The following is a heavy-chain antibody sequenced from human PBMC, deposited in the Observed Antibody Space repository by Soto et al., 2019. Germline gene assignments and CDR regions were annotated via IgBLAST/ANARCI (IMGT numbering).Heavy chain of an antibody. CDR1: GFTFSTYS. CDR2: ISSSSSYI. Sequence: EVQLVESGGGLVKPGGSLRLSCTASGFTFSTYSMNWVRQAPGKGLEWVSSISSSSSYIYYADSVKGRFTISRDNAKNSLYLQMNSLRAEDTAVYYCARGAGSNRWWHWFDPWGQGTLVTVSS. J-gene: IGHJ5*02. V-gene: IGHV3-21*01. CDR3: ARGAGSNRWWHWFDP. D-gene: IGHD2-15*01.